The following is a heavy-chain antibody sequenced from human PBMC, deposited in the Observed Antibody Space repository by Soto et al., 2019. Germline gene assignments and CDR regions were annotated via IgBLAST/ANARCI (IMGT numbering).Heavy chain of an antibody. Sequence: QVQLVQSGAEVKKPGSSVQVSCKASGGTFSSYAISWVRQAPGQGLEWMGGIIPIFGTANYAQKFQGRVTITADESTSTAYMELSSLSSEDTAVYYCARVITFGGAPFDYWGQGTLVTVSS. CDR3: ARVITFGGAPFDY. D-gene: IGHD3-16*01. J-gene: IGHJ4*02. CDR1: GGTFSSYA. CDR2: IIPIFGTA. V-gene: IGHV1-69*01.